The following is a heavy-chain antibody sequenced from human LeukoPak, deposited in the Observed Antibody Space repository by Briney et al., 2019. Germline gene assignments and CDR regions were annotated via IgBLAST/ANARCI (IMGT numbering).Heavy chain of an antibody. CDR3: ARGGWQQLGYFDY. Sequence: SETLSLTCAVYGGSFSGYYWSWTRQPPGKGLEWIGEINHSGSTNYNPTLKSRVTISVDTSKNQFSLKLSSVTAADTAVYYCARGGWQQLGYFDYWGQGTLVTVSS. V-gene: IGHV4-34*01. CDR1: GGSFSGYY. CDR2: INHSGST. D-gene: IGHD6-13*01. J-gene: IGHJ4*02.